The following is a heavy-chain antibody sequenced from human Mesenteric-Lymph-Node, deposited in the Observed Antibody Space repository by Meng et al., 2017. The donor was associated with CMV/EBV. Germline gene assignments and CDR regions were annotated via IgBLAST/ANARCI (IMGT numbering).Heavy chain of an antibody. CDR1: GFTFSSYW. CDR3: ARGPLLRFYEWLWQPGFDP. J-gene: IGHJ5*02. D-gene: IGHD3-3*01. V-gene: IGHV3-74*01. Sequence: GESLKISCAASGFTFSSYWMHWVRQAPGKGLVWVSRINSDGSSTNYADSVKGRFTISRDNAKNTLYLQMNSLRADDTAVYYCARGPLLRFYEWLWQPGFDPWGQGTLVTVSS. CDR2: INSDGSST.